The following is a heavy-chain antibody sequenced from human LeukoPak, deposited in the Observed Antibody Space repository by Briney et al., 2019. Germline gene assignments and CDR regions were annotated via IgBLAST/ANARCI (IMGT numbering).Heavy chain of an antibody. Sequence: GGSLRLSCAASGFTFSSYSMNWVRQAPGKGLEWVAFIRYDGSNKYYADSVKGRFTISRDNSKNTLYLQMNSLRAEDTAVYYCAKDSSVYYYDSRNFDYWGQGTLVTVSS. J-gene: IGHJ4*02. CDR2: IRYDGSNK. D-gene: IGHD3-22*01. CDR1: GFTFSSYS. V-gene: IGHV3-30*02. CDR3: AKDSSVYYYDSRNFDY.